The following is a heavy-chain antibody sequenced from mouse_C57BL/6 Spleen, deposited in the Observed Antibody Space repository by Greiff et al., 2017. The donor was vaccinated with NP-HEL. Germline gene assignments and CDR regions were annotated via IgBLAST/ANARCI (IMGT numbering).Heavy chain of an antibody. V-gene: IGHV1-18*01. CDR2: INPNNGGT. J-gene: IGHJ4*01. CDR1: GYTFTDYN. Sequence: EVQLQQSGPELVKPGASVKIPCKASGYTFTDYNMDWVKQSHGKSLEWIGDINPNNGGTIYNQKFKGKATLTVDKSSSTAYMELLSLTSEDTAVYYCARSHYYGSHYYAIDYWGQGTSVTVSS. CDR3: ARSHYYGSHYYAIDY. D-gene: IGHD1-1*01.